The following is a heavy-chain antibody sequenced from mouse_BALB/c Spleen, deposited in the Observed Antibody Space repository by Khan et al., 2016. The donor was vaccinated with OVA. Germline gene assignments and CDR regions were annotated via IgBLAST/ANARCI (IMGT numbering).Heavy chain of an antibody. Sequence: QVQLQQSGTELMKPGASVKISCKASGYKFSNYWIEWVKQRPGHGLEWIGEILPGSGSTKYNDKFKGKATFTADTSSNTAFMQLSSLTSEDSAVYYCARSYLGDCAQGTLVTVSA. CDR2: ILPGSGST. J-gene: IGHJ3*01. CDR3: ARSYLGD. D-gene: IGHD2-10*01. V-gene: IGHV1-9*01. CDR1: GYKFSNYW.